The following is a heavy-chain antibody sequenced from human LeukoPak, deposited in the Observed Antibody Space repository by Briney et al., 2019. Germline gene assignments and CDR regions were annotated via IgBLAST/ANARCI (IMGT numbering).Heavy chain of an antibody. CDR1: GFTFSNYA. J-gene: IGHJ4*02. D-gene: IGHD3-3*01. Sequence: PGGSLRLSCAASGFTFSNYAMSWVRQAPGKGLEWVSTINDRGIATYYADSVKGRFTISRDNSKNTLSLQVSSLRAEDTAVYYCAKTQLRFLEWLFDYWGQGTLVTVSS. CDR2: INDRGIAT. CDR3: AKTQLRFLEWLFDY. V-gene: IGHV3-23*01.